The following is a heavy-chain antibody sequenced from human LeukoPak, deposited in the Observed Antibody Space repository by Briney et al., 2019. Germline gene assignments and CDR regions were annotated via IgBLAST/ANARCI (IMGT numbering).Heavy chain of an antibody. J-gene: IGHJ4*02. CDR3: ARAPSQLWRKAPSDYFDY. CDR2: INSDGSST. V-gene: IGHV3-74*01. D-gene: IGHD5-18*01. Sequence: PGGSLRLSCAASGFTFSSYWMHWVRQAPGKGLVWVSRINSDGSSTSYADSVKGRFTISRDNAKNTLYLQMNSLRAEDTAVYYCARAPSQLWRKAPSDYFDYWGQGTLVTVSS. CDR1: GFTFSSYW.